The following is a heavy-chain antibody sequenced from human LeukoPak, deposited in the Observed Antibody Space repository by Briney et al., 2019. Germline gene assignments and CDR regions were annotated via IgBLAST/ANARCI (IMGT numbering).Heavy chain of an antibody. CDR1: GYSFTSYW. CDR3: ARHGNYDILTGYSLPLLDY. CDR2: IYPGDSDT. Sequence: GESLKISCKGSGYSFTSYWISWVRQMPGKGLEWMGIIYPGDSDTRYSPSFQGQVTISADKSISTAYLQWSSLKASDTAMYYCARHGNYDILTGYSLPLLDYWGQGTLVTVSS. D-gene: IGHD3-9*01. J-gene: IGHJ4*02. V-gene: IGHV5-51*01.